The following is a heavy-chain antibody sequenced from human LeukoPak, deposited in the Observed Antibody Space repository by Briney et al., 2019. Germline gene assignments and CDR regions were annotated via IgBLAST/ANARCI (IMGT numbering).Heavy chain of an antibody. CDR1: GFTFSDYT. J-gene: IGHJ4*02. V-gene: IGHV3-21*01. Sequence: GGSLRLSCAASGFTFSDYTMNWVRQAPGKGLEWVSSISNSSSYIYYADSVRGRFTISRDNAKNSLYLQMNSLTAEDTAVYYCAKFFDDWGQGTLVTVSS. CDR3: AKFFDD. CDR2: ISNSSSYI.